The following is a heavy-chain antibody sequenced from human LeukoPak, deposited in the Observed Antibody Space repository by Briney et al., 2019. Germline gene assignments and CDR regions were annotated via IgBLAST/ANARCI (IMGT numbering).Heavy chain of an antibody. CDR2: ISGSGGST. CDR3: AKGSGSSWYRLYYYYMDV. CDR1: GFTFSSYA. D-gene: IGHD6-13*01. V-gene: IGHV3-23*01. J-gene: IGHJ6*03. Sequence: QSGGSLRLSCAASGFTFSSYAMSWVRQAPGKGLEWVSSISGSGGSTYYADSVKGRFTISRDNSKNTLYLQMNSLRAEDTAVYYCAKGSGSSWYRLYYYYMDVWGKGTTVTASS.